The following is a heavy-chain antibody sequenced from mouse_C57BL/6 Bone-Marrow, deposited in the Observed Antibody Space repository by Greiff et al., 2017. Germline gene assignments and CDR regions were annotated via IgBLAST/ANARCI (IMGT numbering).Heavy chain of an antibody. Sequence: EVMLVESGGDLVKPGGSLKLSCAASGFTFSSYGMSWVRQTPDKRLEWVATISSGGSYTYYTDSVKGRFTISRDNAKNTLYLQMSSLKSEDTAMYYCARPYLFDYWGQGTTLTVSS. CDR1: GFTFSSYG. CDR3: ARPYLFDY. D-gene: IGHD5-1*01. V-gene: IGHV5-6*02. J-gene: IGHJ2*01. CDR2: ISSGGSYT.